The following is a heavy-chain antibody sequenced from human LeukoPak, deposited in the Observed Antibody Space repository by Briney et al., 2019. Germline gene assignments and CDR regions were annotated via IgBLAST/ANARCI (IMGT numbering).Heavy chain of an antibody. D-gene: IGHD3-22*01. CDR2: ISGSGGST. J-gene: IGHJ4*02. CDR1: GFTFSSYA. CDR3: AKDRYYYDSSGYSARDY. Sequence: GGSLRLSCAASGFTFSSYAMSWVRQAPGKGLEWVSAISGSGGSTYYADSVKGRFTVSRDNSKNTLYLQMNSLRAEDTAVYYCAKDRYYYDSSGYSARDYWGQGTLVTVSS. V-gene: IGHV3-23*01.